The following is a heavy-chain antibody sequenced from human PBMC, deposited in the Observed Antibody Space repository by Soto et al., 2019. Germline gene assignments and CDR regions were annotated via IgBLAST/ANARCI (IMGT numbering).Heavy chain of an antibody. D-gene: IGHD3-3*01. J-gene: IGHJ5*02. CDR2: ISAYNGNT. V-gene: IGHV1-18*01. CDR3: ARVDERLSESNWFDP. Sequence: QVQLVQSGAEVQKPGASVKVSCKASGYTFTSYGISWVRQAPGQGLEWMGWISAYNGNTNYAQKLQGRVTMTTDTSTSTAYMELRSLRSDDTAVYYCARVDERLSESNWFDPWGQGTLVTVSS. CDR1: GYTFTSYG.